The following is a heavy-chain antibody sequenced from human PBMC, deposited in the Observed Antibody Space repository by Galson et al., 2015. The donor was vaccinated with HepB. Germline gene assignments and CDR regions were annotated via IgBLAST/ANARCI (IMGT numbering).Heavy chain of an antibody. J-gene: IGHJ4*02. CDR1: GYTFTGFY. Sequence: SVKVSCKASGYTFTGFYLHWVRQDLRQGLEWMGRINPNSGDTKFAKKFQGRVTLTRDTSISTAYMELTRLTSDDTALYYCAREGPYTSSWYWGQGTLVTVSS. CDR3: AREGPYTSSWY. D-gene: IGHD6-13*01. V-gene: IGHV1-2*06. CDR2: INPNSGDT.